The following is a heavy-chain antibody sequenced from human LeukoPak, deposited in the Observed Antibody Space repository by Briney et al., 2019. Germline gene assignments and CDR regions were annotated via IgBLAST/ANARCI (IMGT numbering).Heavy chain of an antibody. D-gene: IGHD3-3*01. CDR1: GFTVSSNY. CDR2: IYSGGST. J-gene: IGHJ1*01. CDR3: AKDSSGDFWSGYSPCFQH. Sequence: GGSLRLSCAASGFTVSSNYMSWVRQAPGKGLEWVSVIYSGGSTYYADSVKGRFTISRDNSKNTLYLQMNSLRAEDTAVYYCAKDSSGDFWSGYSPCFQHWGQGTLVTVSS. V-gene: IGHV3-66*01.